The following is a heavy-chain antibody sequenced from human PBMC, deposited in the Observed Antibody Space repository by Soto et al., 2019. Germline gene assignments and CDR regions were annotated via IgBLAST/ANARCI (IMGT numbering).Heavy chain of an antibody. J-gene: IGHJ4*02. CDR2: ISYDGSNK. V-gene: IGHV3-30-3*01. D-gene: IGHD4-17*01. Sequence: QVPLVESGGGVVQPGRSLRLSCAASGFTFSSYAMHWVRQAPGKGLEWVAVISYDGSNKYYADSVKGRFTISRDNSKNTLYLQMNSLRAEDTAVYYCARDDYGDYFDYWGQGTLVTVSS. CDR3: ARDDYGDYFDY. CDR1: GFTFSSYA.